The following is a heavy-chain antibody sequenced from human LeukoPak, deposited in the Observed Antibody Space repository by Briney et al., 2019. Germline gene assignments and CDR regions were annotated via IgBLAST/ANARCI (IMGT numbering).Heavy chain of an antibody. CDR2: IYPGDSDT. D-gene: IGHD3-3*01. Sequence: GESLKTSCKASGYSFTSYWIGWVRQMPGKGLEWMGIIYPGDSDTRYSPSFQGQVTISADKSISTAYLQWSSLKASDTAMYYCASRNYDFWSGSGYYYYYMDVWGKGTTVTVSS. J-gene: IGHJ6*03. CDR1: GYSFTSYW. CDR3: ASRNYDFWSGSGYYYYYMDV. V-gene: IGHV5-51*01.